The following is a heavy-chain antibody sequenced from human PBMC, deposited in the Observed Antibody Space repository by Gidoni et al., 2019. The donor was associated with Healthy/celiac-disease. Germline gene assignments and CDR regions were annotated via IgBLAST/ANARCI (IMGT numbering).Heavy chain of an antibody. CDR2: ISYDGSNK. CDR3: ARERGPGYCSGGSCYSGYFDY. J-gene: IGHJ4*02. V-gene: IGHV3-30*03. D-gene: IGHD2-15*01. Sequence: QVQLVESGGGVVQPGRSLRLSCAASGFTFSSYGMPWVRQAPGKGLEWVAVISYDGSNKYYADSVKGRFTISRDNSKNTLYLQMNSLRAEDTAVYYCARERGPGYCSGGSCYSGYFDYWGQGTLVTVSS. CDR1: GFTFSSYG.